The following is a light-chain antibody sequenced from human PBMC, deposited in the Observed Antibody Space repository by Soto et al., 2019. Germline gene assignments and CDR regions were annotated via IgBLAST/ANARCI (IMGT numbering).Light chain of an antibody. J-gene: IGLJ1*01. Sequence: QSVLTQPPSVSEAPGQRVTISCTGSSSNIEAGYEAHWYQQVPGTAPKLLIYENNNRPSGVPDRFSGSKSGTSASLAITRPRAEDEAEYNCQSYDSTLSGYVFGTGAKLTVL. CDR2: ENN. V-gene: IGLV1-40*01. CDR1: SSNIEAGYE. CDR3: QSYDSTLSGYV.